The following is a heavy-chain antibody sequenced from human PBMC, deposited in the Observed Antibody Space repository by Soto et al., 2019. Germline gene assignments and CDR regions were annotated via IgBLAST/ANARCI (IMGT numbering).Heavy chain of an antibody. Sequence: SETLSLTCTVSGGSISSGDYYWSWIRQPPGKGLEWIGYIYYSGSTYYNPSLKSRVTISVDTSKNQFSLKLSSVTAADTAVYYCARVLSRLTIFGVVIPNWFDPWGQGTLVTVSS. CDR2: IYYSGST. J-gene: IGHJ5*02. CDR1: GGSISSGDYY. CDR3: ARVLSRLTIFGVVIPNWFDP. D-gene: IGHD3-3*01. V-gene: IGHV4-30-4*01.